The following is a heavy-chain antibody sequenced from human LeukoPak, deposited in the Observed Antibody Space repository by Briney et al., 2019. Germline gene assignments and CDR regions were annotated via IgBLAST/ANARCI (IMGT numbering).Heavy chain of an antibody. CDR1: GGSISSGGYY. D-gene: IGHD5-24*01. Sequence: PSETLSLTCTVSGGSISSGGYYWTWIRQHPGKGLEWIGYIYYTGSTSFNPSLKSRVIISVDTSKNQFSLKLSSVTAADTAVYYCARSDQRWLYSDYWGQGTLVTVSS. J-gene: IGHJ4*02. CDR3: ARSDQRWLYSDY. V-gene: IGHV4-31*03. CDR2: IYYTGST.